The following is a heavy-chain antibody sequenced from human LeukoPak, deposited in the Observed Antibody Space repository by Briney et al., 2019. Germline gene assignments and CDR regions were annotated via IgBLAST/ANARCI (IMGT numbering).Heavy chain of an antibody. J-gene: IGHJ6*03. CDR2: IWNDGSNK. D-gene: IGHD2-21*02. Sequence: PAGSLRFSCAASGFTFSNNDMHWLRQAPGKGLKWVADIWNDGSNKYYADSVKGRFSISRDNSKNTLYLQMNSLRAEDTAVYYCARGVTYYSYFYYLDVWGKGTTVTVSS. CDR3: ARGVTYYSYFYYLDV. CDR1: GFTFSNND. V-gene: IGHV3-33*01.